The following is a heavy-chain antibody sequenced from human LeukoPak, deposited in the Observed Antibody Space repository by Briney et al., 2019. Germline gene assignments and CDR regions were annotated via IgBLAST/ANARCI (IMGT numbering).Heavy chain of an antibody. V-gene: IGHV4-59*02. D-gene: IGHD5-18*01. Sequence: PSETLSLTCTVSGGSGSSDSWSWIRQPPGQGLDWIGYISYSGSTSYNPSRRIRVTISVDPSKSQLSLKLRSVTAEDTGVYYCARRTRSFSYTYGDAYYYYYMDVWGKGTTVIVS. CDR2: ISYSGST. J-gene: IGHJ6*03. CDR3: ARRTRSFSYTYGDAYYYYYMDV. CDR1: GGSGSSDS.